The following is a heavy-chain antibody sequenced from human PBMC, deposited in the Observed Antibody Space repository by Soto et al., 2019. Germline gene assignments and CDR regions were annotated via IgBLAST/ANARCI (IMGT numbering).Heavy chain of an antibody. Sequence: QVQLQQWGAGPLRPLETLSLTCGVSGGSFSGYYWAWIRQSPGKGLEWIGELNDRGSINYNPSLKSGVSSSVNTSKNHYSLNLRSVTAADTAVYYCARESHDILTGPPWVWYFDLWGRRTLVTVSS. CDR1: GGSFSGYY. CDR3: ARESHDILTGPPWVWYFDL. D-gene: IGHD3-9*01. J-gene: IGHJ2*01. CDR2: LNDRGSI. V-gene: IGHV4-34*01.